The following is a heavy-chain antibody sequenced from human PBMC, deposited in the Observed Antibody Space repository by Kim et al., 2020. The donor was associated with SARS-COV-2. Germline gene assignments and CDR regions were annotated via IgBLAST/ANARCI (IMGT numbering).Heavy chain of an antibody. D-gene: IGHD4-4*01. CDR3: ARGPNYSPFDY. CDR1: GFTFSSYE. J-gene: IGHJ4*02. Sequence: GGSLRLSCAASGFTFSSYEMNWARQAPGKGLEWVSYIIGSGTTIYYADSVRGRFTISRDNDKNSLYLQMNSLRAEDTAVYYCARGPNYSPFDYWGQGTLVTVSS. V-gene: IGHV3-48*03. CDR2: IIGSGTTI.